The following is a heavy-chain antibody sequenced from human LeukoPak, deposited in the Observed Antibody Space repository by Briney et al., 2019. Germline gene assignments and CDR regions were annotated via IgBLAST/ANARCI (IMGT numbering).Heavy chain of an antibody. CDR2: INAGNGNT. CDR3: ARGSRGVVVPAAIEGY. V-gene: IGHV1-3*01. CDR1: GYTFTSYA. J-gene: IGHJ4*02. Sequence: ASVKVSCKASGYTFTSYAIHWVRQAPGQRLEWMGWINAGNGNTKYSQKFQGRVTITRDTSASTAYMELSRLRSDDTAVYYCARGSRGVVVPAAIEGYWGQGTLVTVSS. D-gene: IGHD2-2*01.